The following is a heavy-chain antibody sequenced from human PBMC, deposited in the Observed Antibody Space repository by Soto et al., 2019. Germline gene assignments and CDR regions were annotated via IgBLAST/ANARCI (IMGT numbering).Heavy chain of an antibody. CDR1: GFTFSSYS. Sequence: GGSLRLSCAASGFTFSSYSMNWVRQAPGKGLEWVSSISSSSSYIYYADSVKGRFTISRDNAKNSLYLQMNSLRAEDTAVHYCARRLGIATPFDYWGQGTLVTVSS. D-gene: IGHD6-13*01. V-gene: IGHV3-21*01. J-gene: IGHJ4*02. CDR2: ISSSSSYI. CDR3: ARRLGIATPFDY.